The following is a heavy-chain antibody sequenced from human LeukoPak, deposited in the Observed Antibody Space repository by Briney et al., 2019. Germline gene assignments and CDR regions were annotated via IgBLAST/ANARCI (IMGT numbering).Heavy chain of an antibody. Sequence: ASVKVSCKASGYTFTCYYMHWVRQAPGQGLEWMGWINPNSGGTNYAQKFQGRVTMTRDTSISTAYMELSRLRSDDTAVYYCAREAGIAAAASGWFDPWGQGTLVTVSS. J-gene: IGHJ5*02. V-gene: IGHV1-2*02. CDR2: INPNSGGT. D-gene: IGHD6-13*01. CDR1: GYTFTCYY. CDR3: AREAGIAAAASGWFDP.